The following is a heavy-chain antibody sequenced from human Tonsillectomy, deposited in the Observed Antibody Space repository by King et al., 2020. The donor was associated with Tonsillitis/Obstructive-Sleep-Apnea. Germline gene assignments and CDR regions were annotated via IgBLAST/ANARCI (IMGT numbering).Heavy chain of an antibody. CDR3: ARRLDSGTHYYCYMDV. J-gene: IGHJ6*03. D-gene: IGHD1-14*01. CDR1: GGSISSSSYY. Sequence: QLQESGPGLVKPSETLSLTCTVSGGSISSSSYYWGWIRQPPGKGLEWIGSFYYSGTTYYNPSLKSRVTISVDTSKNQFSLKLSSVPAADTAVYYCARRLDSGTHYYCYMDVWGKGTTVTVSS. CDR2: FYYSGTT. V-gene: IGHV4-39*01.